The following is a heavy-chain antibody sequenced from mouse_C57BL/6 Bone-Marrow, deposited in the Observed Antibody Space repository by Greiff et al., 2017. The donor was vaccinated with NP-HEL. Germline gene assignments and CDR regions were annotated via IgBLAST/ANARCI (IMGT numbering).Heavy chain of an antibody. CDR1: GYTFTSYW. Sequence: QVQLQQPGAELVMPGASVKLSCKASGYTFTSYWMHWVKQRPGQGLEWIGEIDPSDSYTNYNQKFKGKSTLTVDKFTSHAYMQLSSLTSKDDAVYYCARSDYDYSWYFDVWGTGTTVTVSS. CDR3: ARSDYDYSWYFDV. D-gene: IGHD2-4*01. V-gene: IGHV1-69*01. CDR2: IDPSDSYT. J-gene: IGHJ1*03.